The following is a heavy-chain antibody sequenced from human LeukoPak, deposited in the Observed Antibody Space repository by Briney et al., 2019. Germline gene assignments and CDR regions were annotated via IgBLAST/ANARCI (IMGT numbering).Heavy chain of an antibody. Sequence: SETLSLTCAVYGGSFSGYYWSWIRQPPGKGLEWIGEIHHRGSTNYNPSLKSRVTVSVDTSKNQFSLKLSSVTAADTAVYYCVRDGMVRGEWRWFDPWGQGTLVTVSS. V-gene: IGHV4-34*01. CDR1: GGSFSGYY. D-gene: IGHD3-10*01. CDR3: VRDGMVRGEWRWFDP. J-gene: IGHJ5*02. CDR2: IHHRGST.